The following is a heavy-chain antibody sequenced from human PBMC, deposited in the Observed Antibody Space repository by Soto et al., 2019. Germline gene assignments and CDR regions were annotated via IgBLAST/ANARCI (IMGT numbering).Heavy chain of an antibody. CDR2: IYYSGST. J-gene: IGHJ4*02. CDR1: GGSISSYY. Sequence: QVQLQESGPGLVKPSETLSLTCTVSGGSISSYYWSWIRQPPGKGLEWIGYIYYSGSTNYNPSLKSRVTISVDTSKNQFSLKLSSVTAADTAVYYCARLPRIAVAGIYFDYWGQGTLVTVSS. V-gene: IGHV4-59*01. CDR3: ARLPRIAVAGIYFDY. D-gene: IGHD6-19*01.